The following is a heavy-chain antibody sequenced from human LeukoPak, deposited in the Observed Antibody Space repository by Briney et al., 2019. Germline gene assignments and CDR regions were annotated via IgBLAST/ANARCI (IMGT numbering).Heavy chain of an antibody. J-gene: IGHJ3*02. CDR2: NSDGINT. CDR3: ARDRSYGCSGGSCYKTDAFDI. Sequence: GGSLRLSCAASGFTFSNYWMHWVRQAPGKGLVWVSRNSDGINTSYADSVKGRFTISRDNAKNTLNLQMNSLRAEDTAVYYCARDRSYGCSGGSCYKTDAFDIWGQGTMVTVSS. D-gene: IGHD2-15*01. V-gene: IGHV3-74*01. CDR1: GFTFSNYW.